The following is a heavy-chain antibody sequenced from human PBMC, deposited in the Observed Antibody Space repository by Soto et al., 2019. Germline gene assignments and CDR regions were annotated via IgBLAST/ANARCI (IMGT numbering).Heavy chain of an antibody. D-gene: IGHD4-17*01. CDR2: ISGSGGST. Sequence: GGSLRLSCAASGFTFSSYAMSWVRQAPGKGLEWVSAISGSGGSTYYADSVKGRFTISRDNSKNTLYLQMNSLRAEDTAVYYCARLYGDYDYYYMDVWGKGTTVTVSS. CDR3: ARLYGDYDYYYMDV. V-gene: IGHV3-23*01. CDR1: GFTFSSYA. J-gene: IGHJ6*03.